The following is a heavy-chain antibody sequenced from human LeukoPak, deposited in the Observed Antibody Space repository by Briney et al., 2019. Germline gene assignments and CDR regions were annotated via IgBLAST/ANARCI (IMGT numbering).Heavy chain of an antibody. J-gene: IGHJ4*02. CDR3: ARDGKGFWSGYYLN. D-gene: IGHD3-3*01. CDR2: IYHSGST. Sequence: SETLSLTCTVSGYSISSGYYWGWIRQPPGKGLEWMGSIYHSGSTYYNPSLKSRVTISVDTSKNQFSLKLSSVTAADTAVYYCARDGKGFWSGYYLNWGQGTLVTVSS. CDR1: GYSISSGYY. V-gene: IGHV4-38-2*02.